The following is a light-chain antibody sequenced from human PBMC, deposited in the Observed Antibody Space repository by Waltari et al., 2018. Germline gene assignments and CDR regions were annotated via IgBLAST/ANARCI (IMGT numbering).Light chain of an antibody. V-gene: IGKV3-11*01. CDR3: QQRRNWPLT. Sequence: EIVLTQSPAILSFSPGERATLSCRASQSVGTYLAWYQQLPGQSPRLLIHDASYRATGIPARFSGSGSETDFTLTISSLQPEDFAVYYCQQRRNWPLTFGGGTRVQI. CDR1: QSVGTY. J-gene: IGKJ4*01. CDR2: DAS.